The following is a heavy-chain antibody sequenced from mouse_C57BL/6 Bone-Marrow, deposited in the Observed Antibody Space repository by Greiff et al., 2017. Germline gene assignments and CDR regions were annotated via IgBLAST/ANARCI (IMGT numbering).Heavy chain of an antibody. CDR2: IDPANGNT. CDR3: ARAHFYDGYYGYFDY. CDR1: GFNIKNTY. Sequence: VQLQQSVAELVRPGASVKLSCTASGFNIKNTYMHWVKQRPEQGLEWIGRIDPANGNTKYAPKFQGKATITADTSSTTAYLQLSSLTSEDTAIYYCARAHFYDGYYGYFDYWGQGTTLTVSS. D-gene: IGHD2-3*01. V-gene: IGHV14-3*01. J-gene: IGHJ2*01.